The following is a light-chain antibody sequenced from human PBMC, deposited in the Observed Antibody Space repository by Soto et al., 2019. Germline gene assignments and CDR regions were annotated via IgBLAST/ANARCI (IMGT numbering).Light chain of an antibody. CDR3: GTWDSSLNVFWV. V-gene: IGLV1-51*02. CDR2: ENN. J-gene: IGLJ3*02. Sequence: QYVLTHPPSVSAAPGQKVTISCSGSSSNIGNNYVSWCQQFPGTAPKLLISENNKRPSGIPDRFSGSKSGTSATLDITGLQTGDEADYYCGTWDSSLNVFWVFGGGTKLTVL. CDR1: SSNIGNNY.